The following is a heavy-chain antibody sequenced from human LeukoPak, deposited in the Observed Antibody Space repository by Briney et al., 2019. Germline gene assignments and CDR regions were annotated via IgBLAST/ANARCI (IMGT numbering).Heavy chain of an antibody. CDR3: ARGDSAATELDPPYYYYYMDV. D-gene: IGHD1-7*01. CDR1: GYTFTSYG. J-gene: IGHJ6*03. CDR2: ISAYNGNT. V-gene: IGHV1-18*01. Sequence: ASVKVSCKASGYTFTSYGISWVRQAPGQGLEWMGWISAYNGNTNYAQKLQGRVTMTTDTSTSTAYMELRSLRSDDTAVYYCARGDSAATELDPPYYYYYMDVWGKGTTVTVSS.